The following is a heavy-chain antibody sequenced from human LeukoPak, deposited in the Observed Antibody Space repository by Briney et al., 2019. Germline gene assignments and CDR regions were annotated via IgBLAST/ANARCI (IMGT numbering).Heavy chain of an antibody. Sequence: KASETLSLTCAVYGGSFSGYYWSWIRQPPGKGLEWIGEINHSGSTNYNPSLKSRVTISVDTSKNQFSLKLSSVTAADTAVYYCATALPPAAGTWYRVRGFRYFDYWGQGTLVTVSS. CDR2: INHSGST. CDR1: GGSFSGYY. D-gene: IGHD6-13*01. J-gene: IGHJ4*02. CDR3: ATALPPAAGTWYRVRGFRYFDY. V-gene: IGHV4-34*01.